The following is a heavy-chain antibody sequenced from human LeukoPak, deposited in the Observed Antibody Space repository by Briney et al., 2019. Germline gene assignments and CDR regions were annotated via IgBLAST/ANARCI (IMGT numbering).Heavy chain of an antibody. D-gene: IGHD2-15*01. CDR2: INPNSGGT. CDR1: GYTFTGYY. V-gene: IGHV1-2*02. J-gene: IGHJ3*02. CDR3: LTYCSGGSCYLMGAFDI. Sequence: ASVKVSCKASGYTFTGYYMHWVRQAPGQGLEWMGWINPNSGGTNYAQKFQGRVTMTRDTSISTAYMELSRLRSDDTAVYYCLTYCSGGSCYLMGAFDIWGQGTMVTVSS.